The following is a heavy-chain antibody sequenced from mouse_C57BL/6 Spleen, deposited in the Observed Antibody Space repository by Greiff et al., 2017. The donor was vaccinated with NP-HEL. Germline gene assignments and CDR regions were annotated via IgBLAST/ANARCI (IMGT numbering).Heavy chain of an antibody. J-gene: IGHJ1*03. V-gene: IGHV1-55*01. CDR3: ASYGSSYGYFDV. Sequence: QVHVKQPGAELVKPGASVKMSCKASGYTFTSYWITWVKQRPGQGLEWIGDIYPGSGSTNYNEKFKSKATLTVDTSSSTAYMQLSSLTSEDSAVYYCASYGSSYGYFDVWGTGTTVTVSS. CDR1: GYTFTSYW. D-gene: IGHD1-1*01. CDR2: IYPGSGST.